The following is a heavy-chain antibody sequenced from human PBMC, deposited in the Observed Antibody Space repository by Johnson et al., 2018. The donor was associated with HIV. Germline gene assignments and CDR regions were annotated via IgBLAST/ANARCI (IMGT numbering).Heavy chain of an antibody. Sequence: VQLVESGGGVVQPGGSLRLSCAAPGFTFSSYGMHWVRQAPGKGLAWVSLISWVGDSTYYADSVTGRFTISRDNSKNSLYLQMNSLRTEDTALYFCAKDNGKYYYGSGSLDAFDIWGQGTMVTVSS. CDR1: GFTFSSYG. CDR2: ISWVGDST. D-gene: IGHD3-10*01. J-gene: IGHJ3*02. V-gene: IGHV3-43*01. CDR3: AKDNGKYYYGSGSLDAFDI.